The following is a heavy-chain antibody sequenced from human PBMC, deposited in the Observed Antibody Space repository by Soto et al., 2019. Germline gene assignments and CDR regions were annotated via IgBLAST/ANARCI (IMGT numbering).Heavy chain of an antibody. CDR3: ATDYDSSGYSKYYFDY. Sequence: QVQLVQSGAEVKKPGSSVKVSCKASGGTFSSYAISWVRQAPGQGLEWMGGIIPIFGTANYAQKFQGRVTITADKSTSTAYMELSSLRSEDTAVYSCATDYDSSGYSKYYFDYWGQGTLVTVSS. CDR1: GGTFSSYA. J-gene: IGHJ4*02. CDR2: IIPIFGTA. D-gene: IGHD3-22*01. V-gene: IGHV1-69*06.